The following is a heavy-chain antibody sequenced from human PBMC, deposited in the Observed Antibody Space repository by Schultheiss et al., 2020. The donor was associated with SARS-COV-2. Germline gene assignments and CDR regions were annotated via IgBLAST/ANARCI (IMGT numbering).Heavy chain of an antibody. J-gene: IGHJ4*02. D-gene: IGHD3-10*01. CDR2: TYYRSTWFT. CDR3: AAGYYGSGSQIDY. Sequence: SQTLSLTCAISGDGVSGNSAAWNWIRQSPSRGLEWLGRTYYRSTWFTDYAGSVRSRITINPDTSKNQFSLQLNSVTPEDTAVYYCAAGYYGSGSQIDYWGQGTLVTVSS. V-gene: IGHV6-1*01. CDR1: GDGVSGNSAA.